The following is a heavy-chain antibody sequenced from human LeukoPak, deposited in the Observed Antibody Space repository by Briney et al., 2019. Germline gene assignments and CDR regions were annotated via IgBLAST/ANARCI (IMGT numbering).Heavy chain of an antibody. V-gene: IGHV3-30*18. CDR2: ISYDGSNK. Sequence: QPGRSLRLSCAASGFTFSSYGMHWVRQAPGKGLERVAVISYDGSNKYYADSVKGRFTISRDNSKNTLYLQMNSLRAEDTAVYYCAKSATKYSGYDEYYFDYWGQGTLVTVSS. CDR3: AKSATKYSGYDEYYFDY. CDR1: GFTFSSYG. J-gene: IGHJ4*02. D-gene: IGHD5-12*01.